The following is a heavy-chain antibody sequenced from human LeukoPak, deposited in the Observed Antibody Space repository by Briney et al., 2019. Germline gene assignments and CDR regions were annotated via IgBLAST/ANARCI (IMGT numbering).Heavy chain of an antibody. Sequence: NPGGSLRLSCAASGFTFSSYSMNWVRQAPGKGLEWVSSISSSSSYIYYADSVKGRFTISRDNAKNSLYLQMNSLRAEDPAVYYCASQEPEYYDFWSGFSPSDYWGQGTLVTVSS. CDR2: ISSSSSYI. CDR1: GFTFSSYS. D-gene: IGHD3-3*01. J-gene: IGHJ4*02. CDR3: ASQEPEYYDFWSGFSPSDY. V-gene: IGHV3-21*01.